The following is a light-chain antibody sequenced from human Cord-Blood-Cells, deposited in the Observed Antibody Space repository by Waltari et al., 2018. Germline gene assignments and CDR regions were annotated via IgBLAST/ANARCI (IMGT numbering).Light chain of an antibody. CDR3: QQYNNWPYT. Sequence: EIVMTQSPATLSVSPGERATLSCRASQSVSSNLAWYQQKPGQAPRLLIYGASTRATGIPARCSGSGSGTEFTLTISSLQSEDCAVYYCQQYNNWPYTFGQGTKLEIK. V-gene: IGKV3-15*01. J-gene: IGKJ2*01. CDR2: GAS. CDR1: QSVSSN.